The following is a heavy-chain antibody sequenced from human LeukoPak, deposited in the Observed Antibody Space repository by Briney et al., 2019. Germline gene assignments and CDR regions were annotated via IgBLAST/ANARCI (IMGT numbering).Heavy chain of an antibody. CDR2: INHSGST. Sequence: PSETLSLTCAVYGGSFSGYYWSWIRQPPGKGLEWIGEINHSGSTNYNPSLKSRVTISVDTSKNQSSLKLSSVTAADTAVYYCARGPVVVEPGVYYFDYWGQGTLVTVSS. CDR1: GGSFSGYY. CDR3: ARGPVVVEPGVYYFDY. J-gene: IGHJ4*02. D-gene: IGHD2-15*01. V-gene: IGHV4-34*01.